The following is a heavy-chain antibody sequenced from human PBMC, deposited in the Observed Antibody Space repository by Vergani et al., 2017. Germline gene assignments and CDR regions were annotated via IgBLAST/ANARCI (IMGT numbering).Heavy chain of an antibody. Sequence: QVQLVESGGGVVQPGRSLRLSCAASGFTFSSYGMHWVRQAPGKGLEWVAVIWYDGSNKYYADSVKGRFTISRDNSKNTRYLQMNSLRAEDTAVYYCAKDLTRDDYGDYRFDYWGQGTLVTVSS. V-gene: IGHV3-33*06. CDR3: AKDLTRDDYGDYRFDY. CDR2: IWYDGSNK. CDR1: GFTFSSYG. J-gene: IGHJ4*02. D-gene: IGHD4-17*01.